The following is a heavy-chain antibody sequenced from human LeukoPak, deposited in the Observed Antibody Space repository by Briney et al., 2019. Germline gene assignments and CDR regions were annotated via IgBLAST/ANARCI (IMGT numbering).Heavy chain of an antibody. CDR1: GFTFSSYE. CDR3: AKDGGSYSSAFDI. CDR2: ISGSGGST. Sequence: GGSLRLSCAASGFTFSSYEMNWVRQAPGKGLEWVSAISGSGGSTYYADSVKGRFTISRDNSKNTLYLQMNSLRAEDTAVYYCAKDGGSYSSAFDIWGQGTMVTVSS. V-gene: IGHV3-23*01. J-gene: IGHJ3*02. D-gene: IGHD1-26*01.